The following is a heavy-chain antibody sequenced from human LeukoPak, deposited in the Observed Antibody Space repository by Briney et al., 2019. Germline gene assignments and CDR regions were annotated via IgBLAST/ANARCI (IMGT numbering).Heavy chain of an antibody. CDR1: GYTFTSYG. V-gene: IGHV7-4-1*02. CDR2: INANTGNP. CDR3: ARDLTMTVVAIGY. J-gene: IGHJ4*02. D-gene: IGHD3-22*01. Sequence: ASVKVSCKASGYTFTSYGISWVRQAPGQGLEWMGWINANTGNPTYAQGFTGRFVFSLDTSVSTAYLQISSLKAEDTAVYYCARDLTMTVVAIGYWGQGTLVTVSS.